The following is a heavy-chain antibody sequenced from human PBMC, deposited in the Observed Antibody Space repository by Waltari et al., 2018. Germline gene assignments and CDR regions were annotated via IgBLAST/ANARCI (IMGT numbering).Heavy chain of an antibody. Sequence: QLQLQQSGPGLVKPSESLSLPCVVSGASMTSSDWWSWVRQSPGKGLEWIGQVHHSGKTNYNPSLASRVTVSIDTSNNQFSLKLPSPTAADTAMYYCARDRGRGLFLDSWGQGTLVTVSP. CDR2: VHHSGKT. V-gene: IGHV4-4*02. CDR3: ARDRGRGLFLDS. J-gene: IGHJ4*02. CDR1: GASMTSSDW. D-gene: IGHD2-15*01.